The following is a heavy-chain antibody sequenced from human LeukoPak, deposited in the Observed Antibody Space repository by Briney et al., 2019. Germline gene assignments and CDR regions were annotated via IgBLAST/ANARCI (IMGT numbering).Heavy chain of an antibody. CDR1: GYSISSGYY. Sequence: PSETLSLTCTASGYSISSGYYWGWIQQPPGKGLEWIGSIYHSGSTYYNPSLKSRVTISVDTSKNQFSLKLSSVTAADTAVYYCAGPGRPNYYYYYMDVWGKGTTVTVSS. V-gene: IGHV4-38-2*02. J-gene: IGHJ6*03. CDR3: AGPGRPNYYYYYMDV. CDR2: IYHSGST. D-gene: IGHD3-10*01.